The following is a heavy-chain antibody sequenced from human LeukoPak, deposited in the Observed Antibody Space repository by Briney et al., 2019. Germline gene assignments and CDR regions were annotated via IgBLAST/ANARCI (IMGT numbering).Heavy chain of an antibody. CDR1: GFTFSSYA. CDR3: AKAPDYGDYLYFDY. J-gene: IGHJ4*02. Sequence: GGSLRLSCAASGFTFSSYAMSWVRQAPGKGLEWVSAISGSGGSTYYADSVKGRFTISRDNSKNALYLQMNSLRAEDTAVYYCAKAPDYGDYLYFDYWGQGTLVTVSS. CDR2: ISGSGGST. D-gene: IGHD4-17*01. V-gene: IGHV3-23*01.